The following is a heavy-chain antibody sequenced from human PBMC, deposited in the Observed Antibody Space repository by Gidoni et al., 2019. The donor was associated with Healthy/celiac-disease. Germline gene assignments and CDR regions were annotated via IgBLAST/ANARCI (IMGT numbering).Heavy chain of an antibody. CDR2: IYPGDSDT. CDR3: ARGRSYSKYYFDY. V-gene: IGHV5-51*01. Sequence: GKGLEWMGIIYPGDSDTRYSPAFQGQVTISDDKSISTAYLQWSSLKASDTAMYYCARGRSYSKYYFDYWGQGTLVTVSS. D-gene: IGHD1-26*01. J-gene: IGHJ4*02.